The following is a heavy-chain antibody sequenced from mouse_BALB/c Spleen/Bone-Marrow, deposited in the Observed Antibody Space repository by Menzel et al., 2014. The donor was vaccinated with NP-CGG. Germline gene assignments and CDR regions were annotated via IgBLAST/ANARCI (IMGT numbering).Heavy chain of an antibody. V-gene: IGHV14-3*02. Sequence: VQLQQSGAELVEPGDSVKLSCKASGFNIKDTYMHWVKQRPEQGLERNGRIDPANGNTKYDPKFQGKATITADTSSNTAYLQLSSLTSEDTAVYYCARWEYYAMDYWGQGTSVTVSS. J-gene: IGHJ4*01. CDR2: IDPANGNT. CDR1: GFNIKDTY. D-gene: IGHD4-1*01. CDR3: ARWEYYAMDY.